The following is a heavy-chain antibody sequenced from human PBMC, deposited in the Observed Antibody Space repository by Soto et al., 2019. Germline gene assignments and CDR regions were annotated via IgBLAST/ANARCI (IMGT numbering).Heavy chain of an antibody. J-gene: IGHJ4*02. CDR2: IIPIFGTA. D-gene: IGHD3-22*01. CDR3: ARVLKNVSPYDSSGYYYY. CDR1: GGTFSTYA. Sequence: QVQLVQSGAEVKKPGSSVKVSCKASGGTFSTYAISWVRQAPGQGLEWMGGIIPIFGTANYAQKFQGRVTITADGSRSTAYMEVSSLRSEDTAVYYCARVLKNVSPYDSSGYYYYWGQGTLVTVSS. V-gene: IGHV1-69*01.